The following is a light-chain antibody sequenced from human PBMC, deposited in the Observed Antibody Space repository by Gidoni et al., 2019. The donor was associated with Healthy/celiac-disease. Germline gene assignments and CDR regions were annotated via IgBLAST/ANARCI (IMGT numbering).Light chain of an antibody. CDR3: QQYGSSPPIFT. J-gene: IGKJ3*01. CDR1: QIVSSSY. Sequence: EIVLTQSPGTRSLSPGERATLSCRASQIVSSSYLAWYQQKPGQAPRLLIYGASSGSGTDFTLTISRLEPEDFAVYYCQQYGSSPPIFTFGPGTKVDIK. V-gene: IGKV3-20*01. CDR2: GAS.